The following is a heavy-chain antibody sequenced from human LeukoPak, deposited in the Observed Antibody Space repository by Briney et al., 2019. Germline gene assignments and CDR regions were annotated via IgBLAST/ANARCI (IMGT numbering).Heavy chain of an antibody. CDR3: ARGPVGVIDY. Sequence: GGSLRLSCAASGFTFSSYSMNWVRQAPGKGLEWVSYISSSSSTIYYADSVKGRFTISRDNAKNSLYLQMNSLRAEDTAVYYCARGPVGVIDYWGQGTLVTVSS. J-gene: IGHJ4*02. CDR1: GFTFSSYS. CDR2: ISSSSSTI. D-gene: IGHD3-16*02. V-gene: IGHV3-48*01.